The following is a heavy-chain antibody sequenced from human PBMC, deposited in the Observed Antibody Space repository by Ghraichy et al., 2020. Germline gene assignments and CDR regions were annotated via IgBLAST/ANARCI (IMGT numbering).Heavy chain of an antibody. Sequence: GGSLRLSCAASGFTFSSYSMNWVRQAPGKRLEWVSHISSSSSYIYYADSVKGRFTISRDNAKNSLYLQMNSLRAEDTAVYYCAREYSSSWYPYDYWGQGTLVTVSS. CDR3: AREYSSSWYPYDY. CDR1: GFTFSSYS. D-gene: IGHD6-13*01. J-gene: IGHJ4*02. CDR2: ISSSSSYI. V-gene: IGHV3-21*04.